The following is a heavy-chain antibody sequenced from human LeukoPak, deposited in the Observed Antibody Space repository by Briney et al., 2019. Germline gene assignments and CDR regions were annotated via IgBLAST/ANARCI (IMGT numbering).Heavy chain of an antibody. CDR3: ASGVGYSYGHHFDY. D-gene: IGHD5-18*01. Sequence: GGSLRLSCAASGFSFSSYGMHWVRQAPGKGLEWVAVIWYDGSNKYYADPVKGRFTISRDNSKNTLYLQMNSLRAEDTAVYYCASGVGYSYGHHFDYWGQGTLVTVSS. J-gene: IGHJ4*02. V-gene: IGHV3-33*01. CDR2: IWYDGSNK. CDR1: GFSFSSYG.